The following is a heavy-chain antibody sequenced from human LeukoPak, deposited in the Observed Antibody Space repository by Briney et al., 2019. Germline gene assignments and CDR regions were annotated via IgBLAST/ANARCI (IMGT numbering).Heavy chain of an antibody. CDR3: ARAVPAAIETVFDY. V-gene: IGHV3-21*01. CDR1: GFIFTDNS. CDR2: ISTSSRFI. Sequence: TGGSLRLSCAASGFIFTDNSMNWVRQAPGKGLEWVSSISTSSRFISYADSVKGRFTISRDNSKNTLYLQMNSLRAEDTAVYYCARAVPAAIETVFDYWGQGTLVTVSS. J-gene: IGHJ4*02. D-gene: IGHD2-2*02.